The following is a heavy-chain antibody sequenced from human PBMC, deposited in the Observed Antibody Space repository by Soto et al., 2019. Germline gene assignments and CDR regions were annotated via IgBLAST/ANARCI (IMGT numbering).Heavy chain of an antibody. CDR2: VYHTGRT. V-gene: IGHV4-61*01. CDR1: GGSFKSGSYS. J-gene: IGHJ4*02. CDR3: ARDFAYFDS. Sequence: SETLSLTCTVSGGSFKSGSYSWSWIRQPPGKGLEWIGYVYHTGRTSYNPSLKSRVSISTDTSKNQFSLSLDSVTAADTAVYFCARDFAYFDSWGQGTLVTVSS. D-gene: IGHD3-3*01.